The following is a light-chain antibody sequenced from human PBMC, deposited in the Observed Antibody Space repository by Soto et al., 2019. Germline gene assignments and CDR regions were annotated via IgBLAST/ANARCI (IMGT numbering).Light chain of an antibody. Sequence: VLTQSPGTLSLPPGERATLSCRTSQSVSSNQLAWYQQKPGQAPRLLIYGASSRTTGIPDRFSGSGSGTNFTLTISRLETEDFAVYYCQQYGGSPGTFGQGTKVDI. J-gene: IGKJ1*01. CDR1: QSVSSNQ. V-gene: IGKV3-20*01. CDR2: GAS. CDR3: QQYGGSPGT.